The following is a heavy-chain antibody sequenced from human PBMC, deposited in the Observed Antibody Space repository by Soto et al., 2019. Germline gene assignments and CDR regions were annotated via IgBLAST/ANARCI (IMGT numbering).Heavy chain of an antibody. D-gene: IGHD3-16*01. CDR1: GYSISSGYY. Sequence: KTSETLSLTCAVSGYSISSGYYWGWIRQPPGKGLEWIGSIYHSGSTYYNPSLKSRVTISVDTSKNQFSLKLSSVTAADTAVYYCARVGYDYVWGSYKAEYWYFDYWGQGTLVTVSS. V-gene: IGHV4-38-2*01. CDR3: ARVGYDYVWGSYKAEYWYFDY. J-gene: IGHJ4*02. CDR2: IYHSGST.